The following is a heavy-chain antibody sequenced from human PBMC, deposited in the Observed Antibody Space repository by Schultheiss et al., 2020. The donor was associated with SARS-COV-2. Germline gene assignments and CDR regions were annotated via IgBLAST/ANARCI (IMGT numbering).Heavy chain of an antibody. CDR3: TTDRGYSSSWYVGTDAFDI. CDR2: IKSKTDGGTT. J-gene: IGHJ3*02. CDR1: GFTFSSYG. Sequence: GGSLRLSCAASGFTFSSYGMHWVRQAPGKGLEWVGRIKSKTDGGTTDYAAPVKGRFTISRDDSKNTLYLQMNSLKTEDTAVYYCTTDRGYSSSWYVGTDAFDIWGQGTMVTVSS. V-gene: IGHV3-15*07. D-gene: IGHD6-13*01.